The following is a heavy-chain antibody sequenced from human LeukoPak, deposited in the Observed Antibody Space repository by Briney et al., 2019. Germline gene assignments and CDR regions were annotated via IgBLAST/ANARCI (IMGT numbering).Heavy chain of an antibody. CDR1: GGSITSNY. CDR3: ARHPDSVGAFDY. V-gene: IGHV4-59*08. D-gene: IGHD1-26*01. CDR2: MYSSGIS. Sequence: SETLSLTCSVSGGSITSNYWSWVRQPPGKGLEWIGYMYSSGISNSNPSLKSRVSISLETSKNQFSLRLSSVTAADTAVYYCARHPDSVGAFDYWGQGALVTVSS. J-gene: IGHJ4*02.